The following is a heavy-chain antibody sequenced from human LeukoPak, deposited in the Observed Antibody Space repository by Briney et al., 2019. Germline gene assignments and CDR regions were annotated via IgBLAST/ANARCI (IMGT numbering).Heavy chain of an antibody. D-gene: IGHD6-19*01. CDR1: GGSISSSSYY. CDR3: PRQVAAPHLPFADAFDI. J-gene: IGHJ3*02. CDR2: IYYSGST. Sequence: SETLSLTCTVSGGSISSSSYYWGWIRQPPGKGLEWIGSIYYSGSTYYNPSLKSRVTISVDTSKNQFSLKLSSVTAADTAVYYSPRQVAAPHLPFADAFDIWGQGTMVTVSS. V-gene: IGHV4-39*01.